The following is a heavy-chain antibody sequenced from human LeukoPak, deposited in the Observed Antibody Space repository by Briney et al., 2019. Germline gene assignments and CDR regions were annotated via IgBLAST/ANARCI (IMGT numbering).Heavy chain of an antibody. CDR3: ARSEIYPLWV. V-gene: IGHV4-30-4*01. J-gene: IGHJ4*02. Sequence: SQTLSLTCTVSGGSVRSGDYYWSWISQPPGKGLEWIGCIYYSGSTYYSPSLKSRVIMSVDTSRNQFSLKLSSVTAADTAVYYCARSEIYPLWVWGQGTLVTVSS. D-gene: IGHD3-16*01. CDR2: IYYSGST. CDR1: GGSVRSGDYY.